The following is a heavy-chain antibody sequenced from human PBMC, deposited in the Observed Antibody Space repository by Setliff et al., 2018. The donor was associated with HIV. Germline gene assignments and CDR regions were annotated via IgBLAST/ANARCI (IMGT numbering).Heavy chain of an antibody. CDR3: ARDGPQGELLDS. Sequence: SVKVSCKASGGTFSSHAISWVRQAPGQGLEWMEGIMPIFGTPIYAQNFQGRATITADESTSTAYMELTSLRSEDTAIYYCARDGPQGELLDSWGLGTLVTVSS. V-gene: IGHV1-69*13. CDR1: GGTFSSHA. D-gene: IGHD1-7*01. CDR2: IMPIFGTP. J-gene: IGHJ5*01.